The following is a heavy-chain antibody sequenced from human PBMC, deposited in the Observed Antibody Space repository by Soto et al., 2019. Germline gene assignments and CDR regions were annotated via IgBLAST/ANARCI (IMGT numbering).Heavy chain of an antibody. V-gene: IGHV3-48*02. Sequence: GGSLRLSCAASGFTFSSYSMNWVRQAPGKGLEWVSYISSSSSTIYYADSVKGRFTISRDNAKNSRYLQMNSLRDEDTAVYYCARDRAAPYDFWSGYYFGDFDYWGQGTLVTVSS. CDR2: ISSSSSTI. D-gene: IGHD3-3*01. CDR1: GFTFSSYS. J-gene: IGHJ4*02. CDR3: ARDRAAPYDFWSGYYFGDFDY.